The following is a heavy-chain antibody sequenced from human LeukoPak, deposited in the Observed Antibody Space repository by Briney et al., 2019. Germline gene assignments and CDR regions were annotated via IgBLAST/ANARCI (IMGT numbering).Heavy chain of an antibody. Sequence: SETLSLTCTISGGSINNYYRSWIRQPPGKGLEWIGYIYYSGSTNYNPSLKSRVTISVDTSKNQFSLKLSSVTAADTAVYYCARRYYYYGMDVWGQGTTVTVSS. CDR3: ARRYYYYGMDV. CDR1: GGSINNYY. J-gene: IGHJ6*02. CDR2: IYYSGST. V-gene: IGHV4-59*08.